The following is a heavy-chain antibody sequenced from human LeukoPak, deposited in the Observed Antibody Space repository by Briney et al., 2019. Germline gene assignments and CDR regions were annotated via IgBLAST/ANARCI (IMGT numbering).Heavy chain of an antibody. Sequence: ASVKVSCKASGFTFTGYYIHWVRQAPGQGLEWMGWINPYSGGTNSAQRFQGRVTMTRDTSISTAYMELSRLKSDDTAVYCCARRGYGSGSYSDYWGREPWSPSP. J-gene: IGHJ4*02. CDR1: GFTFTGYY. CDR3: ARRGYGSGSYSDY. CDR2: INPYSGGT. V-gene: IGHV1-2*02. D-gene: IGHD3-10*01.